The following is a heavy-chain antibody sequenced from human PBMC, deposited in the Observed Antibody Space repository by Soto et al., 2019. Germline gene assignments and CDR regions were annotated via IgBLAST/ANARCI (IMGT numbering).Heavy chain of an antibody. V-gene: IGHV1-69*13. CDR1: GGTFSSYA. Sequence: SVKVSCKASGGTFSSYAISWVRQAPGQGLEWMGGIIPIFGTANYARKFQGRVTITADESTSTAYMELSSLRSEDTAVYYCARGNMDYYDSSGSGFDPWGQGTLVTVSS. CDR2: IIPIFGTA. J-gene: IGHJ5*02. CDR3: ARGNMDYYDSSGSGFDP. D-gene: IGHD3-22*01.